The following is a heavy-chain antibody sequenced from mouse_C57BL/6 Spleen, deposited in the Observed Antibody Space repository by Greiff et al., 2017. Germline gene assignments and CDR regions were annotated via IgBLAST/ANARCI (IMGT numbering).Heavy chain of an antibody. CDR1: GFTFSNYW. J-gene: IGHJ1*03. D-gene: IGHD2-3*01. CDR2: IRLKSDNYAT. CDR3: TGGRGADGYYFWYFDV. Sequence: EVQRVESGGGLVQPGGSMKLSCVASGFTFSNYWMNWVRQSPEKGLEWVAQIRLKSDNYATHYAESVKGRFTISRDDSKSSVYLQMNNLRAEDTGIYYCTGGRGADGYYFWYFDVWGTGTTVTVSS. V-gene: IGHV6-3*01.